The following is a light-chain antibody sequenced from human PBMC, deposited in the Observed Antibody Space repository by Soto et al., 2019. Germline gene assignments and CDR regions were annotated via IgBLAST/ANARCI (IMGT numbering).Light chain of an antibody. CDR2: AND. CDR3: VAWDGTLSSWV. CDR1: TSNIGSKF. Sequence: QSVVTQPPSASGTPGQRVTSSCSGSTSNIGSKFVYWYQQNPGTAPKLLIYANDQRPSGVPDRFSGSKSGTSASLAISGLRSEDEADYYCVAWDGTLSSWVFGGGTKLTVL. V-gene: IGLV1-47*01. J-gene: IGLJ3*02.